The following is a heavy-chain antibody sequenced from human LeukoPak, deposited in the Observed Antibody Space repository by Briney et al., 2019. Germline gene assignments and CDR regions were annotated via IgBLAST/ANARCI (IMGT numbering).Heavy chain of an antibody. CDR2: IYYSGST. D-gene: IGHD3-3*01. CDR1: GASIGSYY. J-gene: IGHJ5*02. Sequence: SETLSLTCTVSGASIGSYYWSWIRQPPGKGLEWIGYIYYSGSTNYNPSLKSRVTISVDTSKNQFSLKLSSVTAADTAVYYCARGGGYDFWSGRVNWFDPRGQGTLVTVSS. CDR3: ARGGGYDFWSGRVNWFDP. V-gene: IGHV4-59*01.